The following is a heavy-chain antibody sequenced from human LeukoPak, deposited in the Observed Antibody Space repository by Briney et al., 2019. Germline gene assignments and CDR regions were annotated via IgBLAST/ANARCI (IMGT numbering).Heavy chain of an antibody. V-gene: IGHV1-2*02. CDR3: ARDPKSQLLLDY. D-gene: IGHD2-2*01. CDR2: INPYSGAI. J-gene: IGHJ4*02. CDR1: GFTFTDEY. Sequence: APVKVSCKSSGFTFTDEYIHWVRQAPGQGLEWMGWINPYSGAINYAQKFQGRVTLTRDTSISTAYMELSRLTSGDTAVYYCARDPKSQLLLDYWGQGTLVTVS.